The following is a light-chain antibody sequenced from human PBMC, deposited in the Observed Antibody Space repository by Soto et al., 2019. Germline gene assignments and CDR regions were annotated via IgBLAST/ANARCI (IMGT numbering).Light chain of an antibody. CDR3: QQYNSYSVFT. CDR2: KAS. V-gene: IGKV1-5*03. J-gene: IGKJ3*01. Sequence: DIQMTQSPSTLSASVGDRVTISCRASQSIGIWLAWYQQKPGKAPNLLIYKASTLESGVPSRFSGSGSGTDFTLTISSLQPDDFATYYCQQYNSYSVFTFGPGTKVDIK. CDR1: QSIGIW.